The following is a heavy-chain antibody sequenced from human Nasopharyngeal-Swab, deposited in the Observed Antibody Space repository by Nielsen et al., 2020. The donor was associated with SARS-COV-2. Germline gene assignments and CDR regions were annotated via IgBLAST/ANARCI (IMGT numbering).Heavy chain of an antibody. CDR3: ARERVRVLLWFGELGMDV. Sequence: SQTLSLTCAVYGGSFSGYYWSWIRQPPGKGLEWIGEINHSGSTNYNPSLKSRVTISVDTSKNQFSLKLSSVTAADTAVYYCARERVRVLLWFGELGMDVWGQGTTVTVSS. V-gene: IGHV4-34*01. D-gene: IGHD3-10*01. CDR1: GGSFSGYY. CDR2: INHSGST. J-gene: IGHJ6*02.